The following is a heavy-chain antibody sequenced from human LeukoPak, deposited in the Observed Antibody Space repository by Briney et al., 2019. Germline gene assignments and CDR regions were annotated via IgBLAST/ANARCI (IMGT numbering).Heavy chain of an antibody. CDR2: VNHSGST. CDR1: GGSFSDYY. CDR3: ARAKRGYGSSWNLTYYFDH. D-gene: IGHD6-13*01. Sequence: SETLSLTCAVCGGSFSDYYWNWIRQPPGKGLEGIGGVNHSGSTNYNPSLKSRVTISVDTFKNQFSLRLTSVTAADTAVFYCARAKRGYGSSWNLTYYFDHWGRGTLVPVSS. V-gene: IGHV4-34*01. J-gene: IGHJ4*02.